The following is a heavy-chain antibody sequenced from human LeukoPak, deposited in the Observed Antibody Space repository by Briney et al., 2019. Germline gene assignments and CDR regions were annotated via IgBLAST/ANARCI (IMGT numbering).Heavy chain of an antibody. J-gene: IGHJ6*02. D-gene: IGHD3-10*02. Sequence: PGGSLRLSCAASGFTFSNYGMHWVRQAPGKGLEWVALIWYDGSNKYYADSVRGRFTISRDNSKNTLYLQMKSLRVEDTAVYYCARDVRSLMDVWGQGTTVTVS. CDR1: GFTFSNYG. CDR2: IWYDGSNK. V-gene: IGHV3-33*01. CDR3: ARDVRSLMDV.